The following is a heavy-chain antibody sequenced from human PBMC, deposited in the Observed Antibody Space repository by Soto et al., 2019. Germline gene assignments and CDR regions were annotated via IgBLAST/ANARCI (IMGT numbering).Heavy chain of an antibody. Sequence: QMPLVQSGPEVKKPGTSVKVSCKTSGFTFRSSAVQWVRQARGQRLEWIGWLVVGTGNTNYAQKFQQRVTISSDRSTNTVSMELSSLTSEDTAVYYCATGAYCSGGSCSDYYYYYYGMDLWGQGTTVTVSS. CDR2: LVVGTGNT. D-gene: IGHD2-15*01. J-gene: IGHJ6*02. CDR1: GFTFRSSA. CDR3: ATGAYCSGGSCSDYYYYYYGMDL. V-gene: IGHV1-58*01.